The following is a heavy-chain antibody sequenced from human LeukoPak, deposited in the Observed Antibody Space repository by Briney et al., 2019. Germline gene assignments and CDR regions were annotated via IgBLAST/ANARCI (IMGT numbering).Heavy chain of an antibody. D-gene: IGHD6-13*01. Sequence: GGSLRLSCAASGFRFDDYSMSWVRQAPGKGLEWVSVISGSGGSTYYADSVKGRFTLPRDNSKNTLYLQMNSLRAEDTAVYYCAKRGLAAALFRWGQGTLVTVSS. CDR3: AKRGLAAALFR. V-gene: IGHV3-23*01. J-gene: IGHJ4*02. CDR2: ISGSGGST. CDR1: GFRFDDYS.